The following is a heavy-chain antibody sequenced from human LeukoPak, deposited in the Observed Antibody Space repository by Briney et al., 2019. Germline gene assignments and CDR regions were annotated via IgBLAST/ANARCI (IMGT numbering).Heavy chain of an antibody. CDR2: ISYDGGNK. V-gene: IGHV3-30*18. CDR3: RNDCCCSTICYYAFDY. J-gene: IGHJ4*02. D-gene: IGHD2-2*01. Sequence: GGSLRLSCAASGVTLSNYGIHWVRQAPGKGLEWVAVISYDGGNKYYADSVKGRFTISRDNSKNTLYLQMSSLRAEDTAVYYCRNDCCCSTICYYAFDYWGQGTLVTVSS. CDR1: GVTLSNYG.